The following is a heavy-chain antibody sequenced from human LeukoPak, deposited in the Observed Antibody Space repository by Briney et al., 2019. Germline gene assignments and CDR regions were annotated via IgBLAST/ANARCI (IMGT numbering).Heavy chain of an antibody. CDR1: GFTFSSYS. J-gene: IGHJ4*02. CDR2: ISSGSGTI. CDR3: ASAGKYYYDSSSH. D-gene: IGHD3-22*01. V-gene: IGHV3-48*04. Sequence: PGGSLRLSCAASGFTFSSYSMNWVRQAPGKGLEWVSYISSGSGTIYYADSVKGRFTISRDNAKNSLYLQMNSLRAEDTAVYYCASAGKYYYDSSSHWGQGTLVTVSS.